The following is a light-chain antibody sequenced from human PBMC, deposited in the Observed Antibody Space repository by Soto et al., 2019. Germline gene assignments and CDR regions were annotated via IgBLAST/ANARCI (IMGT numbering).Light chain of an antibody. Sequence: EIVLTQSPATLSLSPGERATLSCRASQSVSSFLGWYQQKPGQAPRLLIYDASNRATGIPARFSGSGSGTDFTLTISSLEPVVFAVYYCQQRSSWTFGQGTKVEIK. J-gene: IGKJ1*01. CDR2: DAS. V-gene: IGKV3-11*01. CDR3: QQRSSWT. CDR1: QSVSSF.